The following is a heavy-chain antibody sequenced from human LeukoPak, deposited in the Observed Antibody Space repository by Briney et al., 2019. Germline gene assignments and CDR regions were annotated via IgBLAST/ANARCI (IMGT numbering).Heavy chain of an antibody. J-gene: IGHJ4*02. CDR1: GFPFSNYI. CDR3: AKGGGETTVEVSAAGVFQY. D-gene: IGHD4-11*01. Sequence: PGGSLRLSCGASGFPFSNYIMSWVRQGPGKGLEWLSGISGTTGKTYYADSVKGRFSVSRDNSKNTLYLQMDRLRAEDTAVYYCAKGGGETTVEVSAAGVFQYWGQGTLVTVSS. CDR2: ISGTTGKT. V-gene: IGHV3-23*01.